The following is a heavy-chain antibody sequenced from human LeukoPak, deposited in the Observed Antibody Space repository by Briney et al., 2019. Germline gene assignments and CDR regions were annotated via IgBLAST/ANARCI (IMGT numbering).Heavy chain of an antibody. CDR1: GFTFSSYG. CDR2: IRYDGSNK. V-gene: IGHV3-30*02. CDR3: AKDCCGYSYGSNFDY. J-gene: IGHJ4*02. Sequence: PGGSLRLSCAASGFTFSSYGMHWVRQAPGKGLEWVAXIRYDGSNKYYADSVKGRFTISRDNSKNTLYLQMNSLRAEDTAVYYCAKDCCGYSYGSNFDYWGQGTLVTVSS. D-gene: IGHD5-18*01.